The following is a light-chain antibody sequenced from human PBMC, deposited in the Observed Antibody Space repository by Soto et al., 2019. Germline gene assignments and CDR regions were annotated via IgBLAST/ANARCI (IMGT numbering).Light chain of an antibody. CDR1: QSVSGNF. CDR2: GTS. V-gene: IGKV3-20*01. J-gene: IGKJ4*01. CDR3: QNYGSPPVT. Sequence: DIVLTQSPGTLSLSPGERATLSCSASQSVSGNFLAWYQQKSGQAPSLLMYGTSIRATGIPDRFSGSGSGTDFTLTISRLEPDDFAQYFCQNYGSPPVTFGEGTKIEIK.